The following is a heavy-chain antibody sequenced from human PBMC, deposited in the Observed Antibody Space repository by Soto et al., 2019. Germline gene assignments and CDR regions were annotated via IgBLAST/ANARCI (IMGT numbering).Heavy chain of an antibody. Sequence: GGSLRLSCSASGFTFSIYAMSWVRQAPGNGLEWVSAISGSGGSTYYAETEKGRFTISRDNSKNTLYLQMNSLRAEDMAVYYCAKIGVTMVRGVINYYYGMDVWGQGT. CDR3: AKIGVTMVRGVINYYYGMDV. CDR1: GFTFSIYA. J-gene: IGHJ6*02. CDR2: ISGSGGST. V-gene: IGHV3-23*01. D-gene: IGHD3-10*01.